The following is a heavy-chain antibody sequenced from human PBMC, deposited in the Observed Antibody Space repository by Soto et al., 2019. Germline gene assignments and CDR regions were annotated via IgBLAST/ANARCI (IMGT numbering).Heavy chain of an antibody. D-gene: IGHD2-2*01. CDR3: ANAYCSSTSCRAEYLQH. V-gene: IGHV3-23*01. J-gene: IGHJ1*01. CDR2: ISGSGGAS. Sequence: VSLRLSCAASGFTFTNYAMTWARQAPGKGLEWVSAISGSGGASYYADSVKGRFTISRDNSKNTVYLQMNSLRAEDTAVYFCANAYCSSTSCRAEYLQHWGQGTLVTVS. CDR1: GFTFTNYA.